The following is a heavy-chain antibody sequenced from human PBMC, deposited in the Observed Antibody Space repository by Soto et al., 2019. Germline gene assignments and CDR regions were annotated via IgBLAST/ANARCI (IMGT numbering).Heavy chain of an antibody. CDR3: ASPRGRYGSGSYSY. Sequence: GESLRLSCAASGFTVSSNYISWVRQAPGKGLEWVSVIYSGGSTYYADSVKGRFTISRDNSKNTLYLQMNSLRAEDTAVYYCASPRGRYGSGSYSYWGQGTLVTVSS. J-gene: IGHJ4*02. CDR1: GFTVSSNY. CDR2: IYSGGST. V-gene: IGHV3-66*01. D-gene: IGHD3-10*01.